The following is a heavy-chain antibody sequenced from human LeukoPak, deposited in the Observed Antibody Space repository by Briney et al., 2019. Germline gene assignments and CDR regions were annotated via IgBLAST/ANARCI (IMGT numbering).Heavy chain of an antibody. Sequence: SETLSLTCTVSGYSISSGYYWGWIRQPPGKGLEWIGSIYHSGSTYYNPSLKSRVTISVDTSKNQFSLKLSSVTAADTAVYYCARGVARSSKFHFSYYFDYWGQGTLVTVSS. CDR2: IYHSGST. J-gene: IGHJ4*02. D-gene: IGHD6-6*01. V-gene: IGHV4-38-2*02. CDR3: ARGVARSSKFHFSYYFDY. CDR1: GYSISSGYY.